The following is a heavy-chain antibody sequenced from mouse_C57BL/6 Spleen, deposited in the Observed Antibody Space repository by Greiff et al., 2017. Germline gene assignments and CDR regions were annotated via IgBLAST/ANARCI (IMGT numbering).Heavy chain of an antibody. J-gene: IGHJ2*01. Sequence: EVMLVESGGGLVKPGGSLKLSCAASGFTFSDYGMHWVRQAPEKGLEWVAYISSGSSTIYYADTVKGRFTISRDNAKNTLFLQMTSLRSEDTAMYYCAMGGNDDYFDYWGQGTTLTVSS. CDR2: ISSGSSTI. V-gene: IGHV5-17*01. D-gene: IGHD2-2*01. CDR1: GFTFSDYG. CDR3: AMGGNDDYFDY.